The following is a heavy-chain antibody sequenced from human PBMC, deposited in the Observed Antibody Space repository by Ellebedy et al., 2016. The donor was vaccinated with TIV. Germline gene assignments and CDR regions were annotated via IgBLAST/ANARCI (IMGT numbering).Heavy chain of an antibody. CDR1: GFTFSDHY. V-gene: IGHV3-72*01. J-gene: IGHJ4*02. D-gene: IGHD1-26*01. CDR3: SRIVGAGY. CDR2: IRSKAYGGTT. Sequence: GESLKISCAASGFTFSDHYMDWVRQAPGKGLEWVGFIRSKAYGGTTEYAASVKGRFTISRDDSKNTLYLQMNSLKTEDTAVYYCSRIVGAGYWGQGTLVTVSS.